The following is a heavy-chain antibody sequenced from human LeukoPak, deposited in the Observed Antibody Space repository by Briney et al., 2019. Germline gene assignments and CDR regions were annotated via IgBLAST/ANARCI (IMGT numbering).Heavy chain of an antibody. V-gene: IGHV3-23*01. J-gene: IGHJ6*03. Sequence: GALRLSCAASGFTFSSYAMSWVRQAPGKGLEWVSAISGSGGSTYYADSVKGRFTISRDNSKNTLYLQMNSLRAEDTAVYYCAKDWAPTVVPAADLGYYYYYMDVWGKGTTVTVSS. CDR2: ISGSGGST. CDR1: GFTFSSYA. CDR3: AKDWAPTVVPAADLGYYYYYMDV. D-gene: IGHD2-2*01.